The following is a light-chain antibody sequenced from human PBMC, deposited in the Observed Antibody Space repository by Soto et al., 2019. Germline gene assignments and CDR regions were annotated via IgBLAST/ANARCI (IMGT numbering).Light chain of an antibody. CDR2: DVF. CDR1: QSVRSY. J-gene: IGKJ5*01. Sequence: ERMLTQYPATLDLAPGERATLSCRASQSVRSYLAWYQHKPGQAPRLLMYDVFNRATGIPARFSCSGSGTDFTLTISSLEPEDFAVYYCQQRSNWPPEITFGQGTRLEIK. V-gene: IGKV3-11*01. CDR3: QQRSNWPPEIT.